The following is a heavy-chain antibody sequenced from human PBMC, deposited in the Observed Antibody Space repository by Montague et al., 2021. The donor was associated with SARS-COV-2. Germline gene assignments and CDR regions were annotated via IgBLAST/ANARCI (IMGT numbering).Heavy chain of an antibody. CDR1: GGSISSYY. CDR2: IYYSGST. D-gene: IGHD3-3*01. V-gene: IGHV4-59*01. J-gene: IGHJ6*02. Sequence: SETLSLTCTVSGGSISSYYWSWIRQLPGKGLEWIGYIYYSGSTNYNPSLKGRVTISVDTSKKQFSLKLSSVTAADTAVYYCARAGRVRFLEYGMDVWGQGTTVTVSS. CDR3: ARAGRVRFLEYGMDV.